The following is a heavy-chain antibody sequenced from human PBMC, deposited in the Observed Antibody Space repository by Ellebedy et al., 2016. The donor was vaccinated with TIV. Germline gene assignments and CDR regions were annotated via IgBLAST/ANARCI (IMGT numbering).Heavy chain of an antibody. CDR2: IIGDESAT. V-gene: IGHV3-74*01. J-gene: IGHJ5*02. Sequence: GESLKISCTASGFTFRAYWMHWVRQVPGKGLVWISRIIGDESATNYADSVKGRFTVSRDNTKKTLYLQMNSLRGDDTALYYCARGAPYTTWHLDLWGQGTLVTVSS. D-gene: IGHD1-1*01. CDR1: GFTFRAYW. CDR3: ARGAPYTTWHLDL.